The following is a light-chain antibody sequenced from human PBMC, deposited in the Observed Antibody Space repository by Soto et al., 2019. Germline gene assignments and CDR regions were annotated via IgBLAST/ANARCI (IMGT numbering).Light chain of an antibody. CDR3: QQVNSYPLT. CDR2: AAS. J-gene: IGKJ4*01. Sequence: IQLTQSPSFLSASVGDRVAITCRASQGISSYLAWYQQKAGKAPKFLIYAASTLQSGVPSRFSGSGSGTDFTLTISSLQPEDFATYYCQQVNSYPLTFGGGTKVEIK. CDR1: QGISSY. V-gene: IGKV1-9*01.